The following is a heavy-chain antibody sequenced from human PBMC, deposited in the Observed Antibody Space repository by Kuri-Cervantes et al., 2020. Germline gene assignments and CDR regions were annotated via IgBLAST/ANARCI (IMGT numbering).Heavy chain of an antibody. CDR3: ATASPFSVVVVAATFVAFDI. V-gene: IGHV1-18*01. CDR2: ISTYNGNT. Sequence: ASVKVSCKASGYTFTSYGISWVRQAPGQGLEWMGWISTYNGNTKYAQKVQGRVTMTTDTSTSTAYMEVRSLRSEDTAVYYCATASPFSVVVVAATFVAFDIWGQGTMVTVSS. D-gene: IGHD2-15*01. CDR1: GYTFTSYG. J-gene: IGHJ3*02.